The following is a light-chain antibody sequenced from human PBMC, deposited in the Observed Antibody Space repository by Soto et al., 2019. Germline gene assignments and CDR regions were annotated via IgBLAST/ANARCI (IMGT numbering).Light chain of an antibody. V-gene: IGLV1-44*01. CDR3: ASWDDSLNGVV. CDR1: SSNIGSNS. Sequence: QSVLTQPPSASGTPGQRVTISCSGSSSNIGSNSVIWYQQLPGTAPKLLMYSSNKRPSGVPDRFSGSKSGTSASLAISGLQSEDEADYYCASWDDSLNGVVFGGGTKLTVL. CDR2: SSN. J-gene: IGLJ2*01.